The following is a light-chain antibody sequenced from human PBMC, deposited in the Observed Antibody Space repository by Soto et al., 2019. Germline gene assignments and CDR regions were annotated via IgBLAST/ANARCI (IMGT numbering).Light chain of an antibody. J-gene: IGKJ1*01. CDR3: QHYNSYSEA. V-gene: IGKV1-5*03. CDR2: KAS. CDR1: QTISSW. Sequence: DIQMTQSPSTLSGSVGDRVTITCRASQTISSWLAWYQQKPGKAPKLLIYKASTLKSGVPSRFSGSVSGTEFTLTINRLQPDYFATYYCQHYNSYSEAFGQGTKVELK.